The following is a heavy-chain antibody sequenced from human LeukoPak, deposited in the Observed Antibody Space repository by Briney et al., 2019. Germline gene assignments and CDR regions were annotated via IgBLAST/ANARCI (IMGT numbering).Heavy chain of an antibody. D-gene: IGHD3-10*01. CDR3: AKGYNYGSGSYSPFFFDY. CDR1: GFTFSSYG. V-gene: IGHV3-30*18. Sequence: GGSLRLSCAASGFTFSSYGMHWVRQAPGKGLEWVAVISYDGSNKYYADSVKGRFTISRDNSKNTLYLQMNSLRAEDTAVYYCAKGYNYGSGSYSPFFFDYWGQGTLVTVSS. CDR2: ISYDGSNK. J-gene: IGHJ4*02.